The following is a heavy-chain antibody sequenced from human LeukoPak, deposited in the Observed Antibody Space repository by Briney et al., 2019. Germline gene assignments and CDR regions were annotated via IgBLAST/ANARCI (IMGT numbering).Heavy chain of an antibody. J-gene: IGHJ4*02. V-gene: IGHV1-69*13. CDR1: GGTFSSYA. D-gene: IGHD6-19*01. Sequence: ASVTVSFKASGGTFSSYAISWVRQAPGQGLEWMGGIIPIFGTANYAQKFQGRVTITADESTSTAYMELSSLRSEDTAVYYCASGEAVAGYADYWGQGTLVTVSS. CDR3: ASGEAVAGYADY. CDR2: IIPIFGTA.